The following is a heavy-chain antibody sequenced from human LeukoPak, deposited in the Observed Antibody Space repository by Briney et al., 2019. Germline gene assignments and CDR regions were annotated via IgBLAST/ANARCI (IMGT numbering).Heavy chain of an antibody. D-gene: IGHD2-21*02. V-gene: IGHV3-7*03. CDR3: ARASDRRDDY. CDR2: IRQDDK. CDR1: GFTFSSYA. J-gene: IGHJ4*02. Sequence: GGSLRLSCAASGFTFSSYAMSWVRQAPGKGLEWVASIRQDDKYYVDSVKGRFTISRDNAKNSLYLQMNSLRVEDTAFYYCARASDRRDDYWGQGTLVTVSS.